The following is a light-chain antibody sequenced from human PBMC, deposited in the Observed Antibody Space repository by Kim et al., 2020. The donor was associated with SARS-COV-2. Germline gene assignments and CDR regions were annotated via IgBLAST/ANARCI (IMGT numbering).Light chain of an antibody. Sequence: SVTPKEKVTITCRASYSIGSSLHWYQQKPGQSPKLLIKYASQSFSGVPSRFSGSGSGTDFTLTINSLEAEDAATYYCHQSGSLPHTFGQGTNLEIK. V-gene: IGKV6-21*01. J-gene: IGKJ2*01. CDR1: YSIGSS. CDR2: YAS. CDR3: HQSGSLPHT.